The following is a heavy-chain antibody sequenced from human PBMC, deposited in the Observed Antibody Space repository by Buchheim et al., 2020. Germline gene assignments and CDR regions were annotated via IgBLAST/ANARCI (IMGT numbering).Heavy chain of an antibody. V-gene: IGHV4-34*01. CDR2: INHTGST. Sequence: QVQLQQWGAGLLKPSETLSLTCAVNGGSFSGYYWSWIRQSPGKGLEWIGDINHTGSTNSSPSLRSRVTISVDTSKNQFSLNLSSVIAADMAVYYCARRGYHHGSGSFDYWGQGTL. J-gene: IGHJ4*02. CDR1: GGSFSGYY. CDR3: ARRGYHHGSGSFDY. D-gene: IGHD3-10*01.